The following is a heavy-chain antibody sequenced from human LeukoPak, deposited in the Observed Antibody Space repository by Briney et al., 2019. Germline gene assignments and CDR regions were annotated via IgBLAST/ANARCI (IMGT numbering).Heavy chain of an antibody. J-gene: IGHJ1*01. CDR1: GGTFSSYA. CDR2: IIPIFGTA. Sequence: GASVKVSCKASGGTFSSYAISWVRQAPGQGLEWMGGIIPIFGTANYAQKFRGRVTITADESTSTAYMELSSLRSEDTAVYYCAKDVSSSGESGYFQHWGQGTLVTVSS. CDR3: AKDVSSSGESGYFQH. D-gene: IGHD6-13*01. V-gene: IGHV1-69*13.